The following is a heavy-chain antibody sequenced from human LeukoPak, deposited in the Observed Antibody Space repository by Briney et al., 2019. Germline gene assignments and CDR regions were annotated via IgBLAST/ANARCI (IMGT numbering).Heavy chain of an antibody. V-gene: IGHV3-64*01. CDR1: GFTFSSYA. CDR3: ARNTSMSYYFDS. CDR2: ISSNGVST. D-gene: IGHD5-18*01. Sequence: QTGGSLRLSCSASGFTFSSYAMHWVRQAPGTGLEYVSGISSNGVSTYYANSVKGRFTISRDNSKNTLYLQMGSLRAEDKAVYYCARNTSMSYYFDSWGQGTLVTVSS. J-gene: IGHJ4*02.